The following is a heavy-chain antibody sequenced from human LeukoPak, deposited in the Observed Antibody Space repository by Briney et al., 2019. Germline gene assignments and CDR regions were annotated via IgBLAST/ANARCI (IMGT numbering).Heavy chain of an antibody. J-gene: IGHJ4*02. V-gene: IGHV4-4*07. D-gene: IGHD5-12*01. Sequence: SETLSLTCTVFGGSISSSYWTWIRQPAGRGLEWIGRISLSGSTNYNPSLKSRVTMSVDTSQNQFSLKLSSVTAADTAVYYCAGRYSGYADYWGQGTLVTVSS. CDR1: GGSISSSY. CDR3: AGRYSGYADY. CDR2: ISLSGST.